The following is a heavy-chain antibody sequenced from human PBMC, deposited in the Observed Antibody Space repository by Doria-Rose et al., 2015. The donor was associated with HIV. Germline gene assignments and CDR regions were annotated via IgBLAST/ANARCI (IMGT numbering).Heavy chain of an antibody. V-gene: IGHV4-34*01. J-gene: IGHJ6*02. CDR3: ARGLLRGGWNDVDYYYGMDV. Sequence: QVQLQQWDAGLVKPSEALSLTCAVFGGSFSGYYWGWIRQPPGKGLEWIGEINPRGSTNYKTSLKSRVTISLDTSKNLFSLKLSSVTAADTAVYYCARGLLRGGWNDVDYYYGMDVWGQGTTVTVSS. CDR1: GGSFSGYY. D-gene: IGHD1-1*01. CDR2: INPRGST.